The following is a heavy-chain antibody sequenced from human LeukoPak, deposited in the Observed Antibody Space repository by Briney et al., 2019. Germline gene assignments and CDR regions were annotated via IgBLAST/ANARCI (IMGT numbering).Heavy chain of an antibody. J-gene: IGHJ1*01. D-gene: IGHD3-22*01. V-gene: IGHV3-66*02. CDR1: GFTVSSNY. Sequence: GGSLRLSCAASGFTVSSNYMSWVRQAPGKGLEWVSVIYSGGSTYYADSVKGRFTISRDNSKNTLYLQMNSLRAEDTAVYYCARDGRNYYDSSGYPYAEYSQHWGQGTLVTVSS. CDR3: ARDGRNYYDSSGYPYAEYSQH. CDR2: IYSGGST.